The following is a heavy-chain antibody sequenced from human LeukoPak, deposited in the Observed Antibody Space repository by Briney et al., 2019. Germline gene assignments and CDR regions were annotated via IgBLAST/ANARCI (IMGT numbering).Heavy chain of an antibody. J-gene: IGHJ4*02. D-gene: IGHD4/OR15-4a*01. Sequence: GGSLRLSCAASGFTFSYYSINWVRQAPGKGLEWVSSISSSSSYIYYAASVKGRFTISRDNAKNSLYLQMNSLRAEDTAVYYCARVHGAYPFDYWGQGTLVTVSS. CDR3: ARVHGAYPFDY. V-gene: IGHV3-21*01. CDR2: ISSSSSYI. CDR1: GFTFSYYS.